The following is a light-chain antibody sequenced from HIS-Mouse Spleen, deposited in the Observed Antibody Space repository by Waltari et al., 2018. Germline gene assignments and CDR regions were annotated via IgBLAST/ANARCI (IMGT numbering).Light chain of an antibody. Sequence: DIQMTQSPSTLSASVGDRVTITCRASQSISSWLAWYQQKPGKAPKLLIYKASSLESGVPSRFSGSGSGTEFTFTISSLQPDDFATYYCKKYNSYWTFGQGTKVEIK. CDR3: KKYNSYWT. CDR2: KAS. J-gene: IGKJ1*01. CDR1: QSISSW. V-gene: IGKV1-5*03.